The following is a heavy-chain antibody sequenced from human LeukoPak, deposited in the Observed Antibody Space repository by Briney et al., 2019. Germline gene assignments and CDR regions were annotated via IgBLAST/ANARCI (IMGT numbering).Heavy chain of an antibody. CDR3: ARDHELLSGAVIDY. V-gene: IGHV3-30*04. CDR1: GFTFSSFA. CDR2: ISYDASNK. J-gene: IGHJ4*02. Sequence: QPGGSLRLSCAASGFTFSSFAMHWVRQAPGKGLEWVAIISYDASNKYYADSVEGRFTISRDNSKNTLYLQMNSLRAEDTAVYSCARDHELLSGAVIDYWGQGTLVTVSS. D-gene: IGHD1-7*01.